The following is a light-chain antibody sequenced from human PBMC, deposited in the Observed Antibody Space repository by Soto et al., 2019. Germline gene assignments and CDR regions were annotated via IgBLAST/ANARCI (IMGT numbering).Light chain of an antibody. CDR2: AVS. CDR1: SSDVGGYKY. CDR3: SSYAGSNNYD. Sequence: QSGLAQPPSASGSPGQSVTISCTGTSSDVGGYKYVSWYQQYPGKAPKLMIYAVSKRPSGAPDRFSGSKSGNTASLTVSGLQAEDEADYYCSSYAGSNNYDFGTGTKVTV. V-gene: IGLV2-8*01. J-gene: IGLJ1*01.